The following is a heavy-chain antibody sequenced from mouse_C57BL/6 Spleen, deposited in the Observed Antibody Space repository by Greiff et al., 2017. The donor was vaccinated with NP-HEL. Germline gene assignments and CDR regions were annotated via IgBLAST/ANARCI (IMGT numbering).Heavy chain of an antibody. CDR3: ASSYSNEMDY. D-gene: IGHD2-5*01. Sequence: QVQLQQSGAELVRPGTSVKVSCKASGYAFTNYLIEWVKQRPGQGLEWIGVINPGSGGTNYNEKFKGKATLTADKSSSTAYMQLSSLTSEDSAVYFCASSYSNEMDYWGQGTSVTVSS. J-gene: IGHJ4*01. V-gene: IGHV1-54*01. CDR2: INPGSGGT. CDR1: GYAFTNYL.